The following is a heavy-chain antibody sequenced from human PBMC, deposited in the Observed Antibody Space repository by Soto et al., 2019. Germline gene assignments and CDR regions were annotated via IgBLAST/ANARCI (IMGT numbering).Heavy chain of an antibody. CDR2: IDPSDSYT. J-gene: IGHJ6*02. D-gene: IGHD6-19*01. V-gene: IGHV5-10-1*01. CDR3: ARGTDSSGWYRYYYYGMDV. Sequence: GESLKIACNWAGYSFTSYWISWVRQMPGKGLEWMGRIDPSDSYTNYSPSFQGHVTISADKSISTAYLQWSSLKASDTAMYYCARGTDSSGWYRYYYYGMDVRGQGTTVTVSS. CDR1: GYSFTSYW.